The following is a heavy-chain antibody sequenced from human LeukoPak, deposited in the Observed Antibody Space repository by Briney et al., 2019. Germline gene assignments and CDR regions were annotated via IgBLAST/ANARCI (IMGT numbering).Heavy chain of an antibody. Sequence: SETLSLTCSVSGGSISSYYWSWIRQPPGKGLEWIGYIYYSGSTNYNPSLKSRVTISVDTSKNQFSLKLSSVTAADTAVYYCARGGGYDSSGPSPFDPWGQGTLVTVSS. D-gene: IGHD3-22*01. CDR1: GGSISSYY. V-gene: IGHV4-59*01. CDR3: ARGGGYDSSGPSPFDP. J-gene: IGHJ5*02. CDR2: IYYSGST.